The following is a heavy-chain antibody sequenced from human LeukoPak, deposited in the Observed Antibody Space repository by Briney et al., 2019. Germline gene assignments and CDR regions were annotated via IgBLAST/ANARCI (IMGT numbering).Heavy chain of an antibody. CDR3: ARQGIHSYVALG. J-gene: IGHJ4*02. D-gene: IGHD5-18*01. CDR2: INHRGAT. V-gene: IGHV4-34*01. Sequence: SETLSLTCAVYGETFDGYFWSWIRQPPGKGLEWIGEINHRGATNYNPSLKSRVTISVDTSKNQFSLNLKSVTAADTAVYYCARQGIHSYVALGWGQGTLVTVSS. CDR1: GETFDGYF.